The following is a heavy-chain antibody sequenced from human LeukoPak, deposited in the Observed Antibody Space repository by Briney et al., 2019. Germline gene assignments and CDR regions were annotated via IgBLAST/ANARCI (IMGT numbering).Heavy chain of an antibody. J-gene: IGHJ3*02. Sequence: ASVKVSCKASGYTFTGYYMHWVRQAPGQGLEWMGRINPNSGNTNYAQKLQGRVTMTTDTSTSTAYMELRSLRSDDTAVYYCARRAPNSGSNAFDIWGQGTMVTVSS. CDR1: GYTFTGYY. CDR2: INPNSGNT. CDR3: ARRAPNSGSNAFDI. D-gene: IGHD3-10*01. V-gene: IGHV1-2*06.